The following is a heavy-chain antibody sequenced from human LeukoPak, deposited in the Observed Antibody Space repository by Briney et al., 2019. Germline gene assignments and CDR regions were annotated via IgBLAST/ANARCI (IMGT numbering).Heavy chain of an antibody. CDR3: ARHSRRRYSGSPGWFDP. Sequence: GGSLRLSCAASEFSVGSNYMTWVRQAPGKGLEWVSLIYSGGSTYYADSVKGRFTISRDNSKNTLYLQMNSLRAEDTAVYYCARHSRRRYSGSPGWFDPWGQGTLVTVSS. D-gene: IGHD1-26*01. CDR2: IYSGGST. V-gene: IGHV3-66*04. J-gene: IGHJ5*02. CDR1: EFSVGSNY.